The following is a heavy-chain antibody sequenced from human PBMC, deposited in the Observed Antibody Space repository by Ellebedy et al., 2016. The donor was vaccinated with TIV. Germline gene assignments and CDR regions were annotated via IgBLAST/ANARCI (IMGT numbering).Heavy chain of an antibody. CDR3: ARLPYIVLVPAAMGYLDY. J-gene: IGHJ4*02. V-gene: IGHV5-51*01. D-gene: IGHD2-2*01. Sequence: KVSCXASEYSFTNYWIGWVRQMPGKGLEWMGIIYPGDSDTRYSPSFQGQVSISADKSISTAYLQWSSLKASDTAMYYCARLPYIVLVPAAMGYLDYWGQGTLVTVSS. CDR2: IYPGDSDT. CDR1: EYSFTNYW.